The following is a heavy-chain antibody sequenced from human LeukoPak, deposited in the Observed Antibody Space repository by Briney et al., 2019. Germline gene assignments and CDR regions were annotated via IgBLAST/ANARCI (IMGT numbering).Heavy chain of an antibody. J-gene: IGHJ4*02. CDR2: ISGLSKFI. CDR3: ARDKPDSSGWYGENYFDY. CDR1: GFTFSDFS. Sequence: GGSLRLSCAASGFTFSDFSLNWVRQAPGKGLEWVSYISGLSKFIKYADSVKGRFTISRDNAKNSLYLQMNSLRAEDTAVYYCARDKPDSSGWYGENYFDYWGQGTLVTVSS. V-gene: IGHV3-21*01. D-gene: IGHD6-19*01.